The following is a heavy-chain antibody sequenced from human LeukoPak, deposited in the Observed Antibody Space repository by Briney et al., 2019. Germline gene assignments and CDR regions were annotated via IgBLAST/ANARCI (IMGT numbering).Heavy chain of an antibody. J-gene: IGHJ3*02. D-gene: IGHD3-22*01. V-gene: IGHV3-13*01. CDR3: ARGGYYDSSGYPNSLSDAFDI. CDR2: IGTAGDT. CDR1: GFTFSSYD. Sequence: AGGSLRLSCAASGFTFSSYDMHWVRQATGKGLEWVSAIGTAGDTYYPGSVKGRFTISRENAKNSLYLQMNSLRAGDTAVYYCARGGYYDSSGYPNSLSDAFDIWGQGTMVTVSS.